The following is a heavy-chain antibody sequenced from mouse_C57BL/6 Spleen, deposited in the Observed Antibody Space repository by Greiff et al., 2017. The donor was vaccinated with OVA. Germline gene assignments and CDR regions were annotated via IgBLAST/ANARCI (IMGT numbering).Heavy chain of an antibody. V-gene: IGHV1-81*01. CDR3: ARPPLMTTVVADYAMDD. Sequence: VQLQESGAELARPGASVKLSCTASGYTFTSYGISWVKQRTGQGLEWIGEISPRSGNIYYNEKFKGKATLTVDKPYSTAYMELRSLTSEDSAVYFCARPPLMTTVVADYAMDDWGQGTSVTVSS. J-gene: IGHJ4*01. CDR1: GYTFTSYG. CDR2: ISPRSGNI. D-gene: IGHD1-1*01.